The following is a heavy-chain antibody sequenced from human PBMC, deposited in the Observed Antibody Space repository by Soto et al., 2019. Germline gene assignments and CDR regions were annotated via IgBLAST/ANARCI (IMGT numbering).Heavy chain of an antibody. CDR2: ITSNGGNT. CDR3: ARRIQFGYGMDV. Sequence: EVQLVESGGGLVQPGGSLRLSCAASGFTFSSYAMHWVRQAPGKGLEYVSAITSNGGNTDYASSVKGRFTISRDNSKNTLYLQMGSLRAEDRAVYYCARRIQFGYGMDVWGQGTTVTVSS. D-gene: IGHD3-16*01. V-gene: IGHV3-64*01. J-gene: IGHJ6*02. CDR1: GFTFSSYA.